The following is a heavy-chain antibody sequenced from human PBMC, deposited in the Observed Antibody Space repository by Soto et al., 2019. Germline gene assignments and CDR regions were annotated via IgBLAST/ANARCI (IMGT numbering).Heavy chain of an antibody. J-gene: IGHJ6*03. Sequence: QVQLVESGGGVVQPGRSLRLSCAASGMTFSSHGMHWVRQAPGKGLEWVAIIWDDGSNEYYADSVKGRFTISRDNSQNTLYLQMNSLRDDDTAVYYCARHRGVVGSGSSANDMDVWGKGTTVTVSS. CDR2: IWDDGSNE. CDR1: GMTFSSHG. D-gene: IGHD6-6*01. CDR3: ARHRGVVGSGSSANDMDV. V-gene: IGHV3-33*01.